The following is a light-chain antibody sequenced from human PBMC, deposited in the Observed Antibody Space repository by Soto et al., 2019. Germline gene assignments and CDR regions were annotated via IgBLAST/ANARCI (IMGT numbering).Light chain of an antibody. Sequence: QSALTQPPSASGSPGQSVTISCTGTSSDVGGYNYVSWYQQHPGKAPKLMIYEVSKRPSGVPDRCSGSKSGNTASLTVSGLQSEDEADYYCSSYAGSNNYVFETGTKVTVL. V-gene: IGLV2-8*01. J-gene: IGLJ1*01. CDR3: SSYAGSNNYV. CDR2: EVS. CDR1: SSDVGGYNY.